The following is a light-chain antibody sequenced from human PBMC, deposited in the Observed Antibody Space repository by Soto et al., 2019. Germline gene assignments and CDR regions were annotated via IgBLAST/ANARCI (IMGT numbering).Light chain of an antibody. J-gene: IGLJ2*01. CDR1: SSDVGGYNL. V-gene: IGLV2-23*01. Sequence: QSVLTQPASVSGSPGQAITISCTGTSSDVGGYNLVSLYQQHPGKGPKLMIFEDTKRPSGVSNRFAGSKSGNTASLPISGLQAQDEADYCGCSYAGSTTYVVFGGGTKLTVL. CDR3: CSYAGSTTYVV. CDR2: EDT.